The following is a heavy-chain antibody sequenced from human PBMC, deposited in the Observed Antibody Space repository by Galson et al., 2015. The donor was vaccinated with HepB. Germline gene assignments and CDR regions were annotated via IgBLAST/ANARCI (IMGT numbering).Heavy chain of an antibody. CDR2: IRRSGDVT. CDR3: ATSNHYGSGSYWFFDY. D-gene: IGHD3-10*01. CDR1: GFSFSNYA. V-gene: IGHV3-23*01. J-gene: IGHJ4*02. Sequence: SLRLSCAASGFSFSNYAMSWVRQAPGKGLEWVSGIRRSGDVTYYADSMKGRFTISRDNSKNTLYLHMNSLKAEDTAVYYCATSNHYGSGSYWFFDYWGQGTLVTVSS.